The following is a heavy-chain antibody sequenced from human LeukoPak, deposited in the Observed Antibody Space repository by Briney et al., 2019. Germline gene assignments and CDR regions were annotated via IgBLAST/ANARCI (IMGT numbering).Heavy chain of an antibody. J-gene: IGHJ4*02. Sequence: GGSLRLSCAASGFTFSSYAMSWVRQAPGKGLDWVSAISGSGGSTYYADSVKGRFTISRDNSKNTLYLQMNSLRAEDTAVYYCAKLTDSSGFWLDYWGQGTLVTVSS. CDR1: GFTFSSYA. CDR3: AKLTDSSGFWLDY. D-gene: IGHD6-19*01. V-gene: IGHV3-23*01. CDR2: ISGSGGST.